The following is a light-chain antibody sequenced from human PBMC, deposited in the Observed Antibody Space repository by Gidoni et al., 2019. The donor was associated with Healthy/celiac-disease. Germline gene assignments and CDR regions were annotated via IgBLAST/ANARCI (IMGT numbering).Light chain of an antibody. CDR2: DAS. J-gene: IGKJ1*01. Sequence: DIVLTQSPATLSLSPGERATLSCRASQSVSSYLAWYQPQPGQAPRLLIYDASNRATGIPDRFSGSGSGTDFTLTIRSLEPEDFAVYYGQQRRTFGQGTKGEIK. V-gene: IGKV3-11*01. CDR1: QSVSSY. CDR3: QQRRT.